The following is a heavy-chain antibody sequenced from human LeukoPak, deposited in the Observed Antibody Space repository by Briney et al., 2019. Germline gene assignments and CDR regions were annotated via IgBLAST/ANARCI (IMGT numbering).Heavy chain of an antibody. J-gene: IGHJ4*02. Sequence: ASVKVSCKASGYTFTSYDINGVRQATGQGLEWMGWMNPNSGNTGYAQKFQGRVTMTRSTSISTAYMELSSLRSEDTAVYYCARIPGGYSYGYVLEDYWGQGTLVTVSS. CDR2: MNPNSGNT. CDR3: ARIPGGYSYGYVLEDY. V-gene: IGHV1-8*01. CDR1: GYTFTSYD. D-gene: IGHD5-18*01.